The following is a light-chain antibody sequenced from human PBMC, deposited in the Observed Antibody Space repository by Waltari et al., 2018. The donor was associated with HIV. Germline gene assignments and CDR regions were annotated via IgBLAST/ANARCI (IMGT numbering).Light chain of an antibody. CDR1: QNLGSY. CDR3: QQTYYIPFT. CDR2: KTS. V-gene: IGKV1-39*01. J-gene: IGKJ2*01. Sequence: SQSPSSLAASVGDRVSPTCRASQNLGSYLSWYRQGPGEAPVLLIYKTSRLHTGVSSRFSGSGSGTEFTLTITDLQPEDFATYFCQQTYYIPFTFGPGT.